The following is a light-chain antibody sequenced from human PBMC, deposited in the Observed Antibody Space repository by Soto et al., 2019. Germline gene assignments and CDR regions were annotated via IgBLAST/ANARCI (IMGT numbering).Light chain of an antibody. CDR2: DAS. CDR3: QQRSNWPLT. CDR1: QSVSSY. V-gene: IGKV3-11*01. J-gene: IGKJ4*01. Sequence: EIVLTQSPATLSLSPGERATLSCRASQSVSSYLAWYQQKPGQAPRLLIYDASNRATAIPARFSGSGSGTDFTLTISSLEPEDFAVSYCQQRSNWPLTFGGGTKVEIK.